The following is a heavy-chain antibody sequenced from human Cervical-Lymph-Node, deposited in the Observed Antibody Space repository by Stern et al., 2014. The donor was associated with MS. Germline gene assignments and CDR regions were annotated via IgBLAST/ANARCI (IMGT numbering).Heavy chain of an antibody. Sequence: VQLVESGGGLVKPGGSLRLSCAASGFTFSDYYMGWIRQAPGKGLEWVSYITSTMYYADSVKGRFTISRDNAKNSLYLQMNGLRADDTAVYYCARANGGYSYSYWGQGTLVTVSS. D-gene: IGHD5-18*01. CDR1: GFTFSDYY. CDR3: ARANGGYSYSY. J-gene: IGHJ4*02. CDR2: ITSTM. V-gene: IGHV3-11*01.